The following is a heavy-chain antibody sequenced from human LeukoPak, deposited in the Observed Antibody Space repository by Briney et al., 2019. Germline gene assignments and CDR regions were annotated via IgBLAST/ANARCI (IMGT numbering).Heavy chain of an antibody. V-gene: IGHV3-23*01. Sequence: GGSLRPSCAASGFTFSSYAMSWVRQAPGKGLEWVSAISGSGGSTYYADSVKGRFTISRDNSKNTLYLQMNSLRAEDTAVYYCAKGSGYFDWLLTYYFDYWGQGTLVTVSS. D-gene: IGHD3-9*01. CDR3: AKGSGYFDWLLTYYFDY. CDR2: ISGSGGST. CDR1: GFTFSSYA. J-gene: IGHJ4*02.